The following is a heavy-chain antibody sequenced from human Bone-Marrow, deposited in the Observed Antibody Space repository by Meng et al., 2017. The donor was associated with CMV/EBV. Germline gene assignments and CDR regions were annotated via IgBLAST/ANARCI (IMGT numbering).Heavy chain of an antibody. CDR2: ILYDGSNN. CDR1: GLNFSRFT. D-gene: IGHD4-17*01. Sequence: CAASGLNFSRFTMHWVRQAPGKGLEWVATILYDGSNNYYADTVKGRFTISRVNSKNTLYLQMSSLRPEDTAVYYCARDGDYTHYFDYWGQGTLVTVSS. CDR3: ARDGDYTHYFDY. V-gene: IGHV3-30-3*01. J-gene: IGHJ4*02.